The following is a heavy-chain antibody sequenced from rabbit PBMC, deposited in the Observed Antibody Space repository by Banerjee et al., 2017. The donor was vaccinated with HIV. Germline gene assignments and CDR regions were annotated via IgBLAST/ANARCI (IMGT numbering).Heavy chain of an antibody. CDR2: IYTTSGST. CDR1: GIDFSSYYR. J-gene: IGHJ3*01. D-gene: IGHD8-1*01. CDR3: ARNLPYAGSTYSDL. V-gene: IGHV1S43*01. Sequence: QQQLEESGGGLVKPGGTLTLTCKASGIDFSSYYRMCWVRQAPGRGLELIACIYTTSGSTWYASWVNGRFTISSDNAQNTVDLQMNSLTAADTATYFCARNLPYAGSTYSDLWGQGTLVTVS.